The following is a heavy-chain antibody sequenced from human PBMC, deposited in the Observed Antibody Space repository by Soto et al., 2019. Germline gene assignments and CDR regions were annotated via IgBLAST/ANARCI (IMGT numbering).Heavy chain of an antibody. CDR2: ISSSSTTK. Sequence: EVQLVESGGGLVQPGGSLRLSCAASGFTFSSYSMNWVRQAPGKGLEWVSYISSSSTTKYYADSVKGRFTISRDNAKNSLYLQMNSRRAEDTAVYYCARDGCSGSNCLNWFDPWGQGPLVTVSS. CDR3: ARDGCSGSNCLNWFDP. CDR1: GFTFSSYS. V-gene: IGHV3-48*01. J-gene: IGHJ5*02. D-gene: IGHD2-15*01.